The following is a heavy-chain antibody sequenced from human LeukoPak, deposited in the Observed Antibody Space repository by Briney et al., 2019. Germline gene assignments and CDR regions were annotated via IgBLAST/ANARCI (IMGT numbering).Heavy chain of an antibody. J-gene: IGHJ4*02. V-gene: IGHV4-59*01. CDR3: ARHYCSGGSCYFYFDY. D-gene: IGHD2-15*01. Sequence: SETLSLTCTVSGGSISSYYWSWIRQPPGKGLEWIGYIYYSRSTNYNPSLKSRVTISVDTSKNQFSLKLSSVTAADTAVYYCARHYCSGGSCYFYFDYWGQGTLVTVSS. CDR1: GGSISSYY. CDR2: IYYSRST.